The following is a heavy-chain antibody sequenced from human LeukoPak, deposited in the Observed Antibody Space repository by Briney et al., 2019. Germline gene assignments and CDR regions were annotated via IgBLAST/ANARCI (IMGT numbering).Heavy chain of an antibody. J-gene: IGHJ4*02. D-gene: IGHD3-22*01. V-gene: IGHV3-48*03. CDR1: GFTFSSYE. CDR2: ISSSGSTI. CDR3: ATTEYYYDSSGYELAY. Sequence: GGSLRLSCAASGFTFSSYEMNWVRQAPGKGLEWVSYISSSGSTIYYADSVKGRFTFSRDNAKNSLYLQMNSLRAEDTAVYYCATTEYYYDSSGYELAYWGQGTLVTVSS.